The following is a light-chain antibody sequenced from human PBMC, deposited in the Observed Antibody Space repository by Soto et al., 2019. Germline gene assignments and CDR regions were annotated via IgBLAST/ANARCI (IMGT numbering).Light chain of an antibody. CDR2: QAS. J-gene: IGKJ2*02. V-gene: IGKV1-5*03. CDR1: QSISTW. CDR3: QQYVTYSRT. Sequence: DIQMTQSPSTLSASVGDRVTITCRASQSISTWLAWYQHAPGKAPKLLIYQASTLEGGVPSRFSGSGSGTECTLTISSLQPDECATYYCQQYVTYSRTFGQGTKVETK.